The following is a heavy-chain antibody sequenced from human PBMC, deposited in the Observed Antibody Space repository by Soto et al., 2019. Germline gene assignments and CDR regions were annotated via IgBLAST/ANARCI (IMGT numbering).Heavy chain of an antibody. CDR3: ARGGRGLCYYDRSGYKGAFDI. CDR2: INAGNGNT. Sequence: QVQLVQSGAEVKKPGASVKVSCKASGYTFTSYAMHWVRQAPGQRLEWMGWINAGNGNTKYSQKFQGRVTITRDTSASTAYMELSSLRSEDTAVYYCARGGRGLCYYDRSGYKGAFDIWGQGTMVTVSS. D-gene: IGHD3-22*01. J-gene: IGHJ3*02. CDR1: GYTFTSYA. V-gene: IGHV1-3*01.